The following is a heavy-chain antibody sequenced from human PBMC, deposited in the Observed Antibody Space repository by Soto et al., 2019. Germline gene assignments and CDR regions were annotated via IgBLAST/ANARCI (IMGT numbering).Heavy chain of an antibody. Sequence: PSETLSLTCTVSGGSVSSGSYYWSWIRQPPGKGLEWIGYIYYSGSTNYNPSLKSRVTISVDTSKNQFSLKLSSVTAADTAVYYCAREGRTGDFRDDAFDIWGQGTMVTVSS. J-gene: IGHJ3*02. CDR2: IYYSGST. V-gene: IGHV4-61*01. D-gene: IGHD7-27*01. CDR3: AREGRTGDFRDDAFDI. CDR1: GGSVSSGSYY.